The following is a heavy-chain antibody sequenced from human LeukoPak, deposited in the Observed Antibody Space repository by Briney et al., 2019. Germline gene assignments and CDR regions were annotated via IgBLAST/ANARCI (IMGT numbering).Heavy chain of an antibody. D-gene: IGHD3-3*01. J-gene: IGHJ4*02. V-gene: IGHV4-39*01. CDR2: IYYSGST. Sequence: SETLSLTCTVSGGSISGSSYYWGWIRQPPGKGLEWIGSIYYSGSTYYNPSLKSRVTISVDTSKNQFSLKLNSVTATDTAVYYCASGKYYDFWSGYYKTNFDYWGQGTLVTVSS. CDR3: ASGKYYDFWSGYYKTNFDY. CDR1: GGSISGSSYY.